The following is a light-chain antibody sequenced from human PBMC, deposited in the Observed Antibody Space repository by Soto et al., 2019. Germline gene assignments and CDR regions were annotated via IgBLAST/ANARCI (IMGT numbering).Light chain of an antibody. CDR1: QSVNHY. CDR3: QQRRDWPSVT. Sequence: EIVLTQSPATRSLSPGERATLSCRASQSVNHYLAWYQQKPGQAPRLLIYDASNRATGIPARFSGSGSATDFTLTISSLEPEDFAVYYCQQRRDWPSVTFGQGTRLKIK. J-gene: IGKJ5*01. CDR2: DAS. V-gene: IGKV3-11*01.